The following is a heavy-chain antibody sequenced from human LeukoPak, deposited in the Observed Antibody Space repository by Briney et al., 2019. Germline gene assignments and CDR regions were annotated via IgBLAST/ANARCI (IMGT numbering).Heavy chain of an antibody. CDR3: ARDAHDSSGYYPSGYFDL. Sequence: PSETLSLTCTVSGGSISSYYWSWIRQPPGKGLEWIGYIYYSGSTNYNPSLKSRVTISVDTSKNQFSLKLSSVTAADTAVYYCARDAHDSSGYYPSGYFDLWGRGTLVTVSS. V-gene: IGHV4-59*01. J-gene: IGHJ2*01. D-gene: IGHD3-22*01. CDR1: GGSISSYY. CDR2: IYYSGST.